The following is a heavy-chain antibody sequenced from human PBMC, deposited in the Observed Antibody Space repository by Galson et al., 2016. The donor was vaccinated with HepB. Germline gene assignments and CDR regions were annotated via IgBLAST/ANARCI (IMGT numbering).Heavy chain of an antibody. V-gene: IGHV3-30-3*01. J-gene: IGHJ4*02. CDR3: ARGRYFPGRGSVWFGELDY. D-gene: IGHD3-10*01. CDR1: GFTFSSYA. Sequence: SLRLSCAASGFTFSSYAMHWVRQAPGKGLEWVAVIWYDGSNKYYADSVKGQFTISTDNSKNTLYLQMNSLRVEETAVYYCARGRYFPGRGSVWFGELDYWGQGTLVTVSS. CDR2: IWYDGSNK.